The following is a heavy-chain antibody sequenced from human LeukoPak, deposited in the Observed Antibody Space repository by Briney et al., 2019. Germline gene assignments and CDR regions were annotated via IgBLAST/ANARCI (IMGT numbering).Heavy chain of an antibody. V-gene: IGHV1-2*02. D-gene: IGHD1-26*01. CDR2: INPNSGGT. J-gene: IGHJ5*02. CDR1: GYTFTGYY. Sequence: ASVKVSCKASGYTFTGYYMHWVRQAPGQGLEWMGWINPNSGGTNYAQKFQGRVTMTRDTSISTAYMELSRLRSDDTAVYYCARDSYSGSYHDYNWFDPWGQGTLVTVSS. CDR3: ARDSYSGSYHDYNWFDP.